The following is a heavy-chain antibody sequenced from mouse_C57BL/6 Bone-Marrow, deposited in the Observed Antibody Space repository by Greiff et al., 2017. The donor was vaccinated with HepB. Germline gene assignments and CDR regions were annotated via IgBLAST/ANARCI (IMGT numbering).Heavy chain of an antibody. Sequence: EVKVEESGGGLVQPGGSMKLSCVASGFTFSNYWMNWVRQSPEKGLEWVAQIRLKSDNYATHYAESVKGRFTISRDDSKSSVYLQTNNLRAEDTGIYYCTGLDWDDWGQGTTLTVSS. CDR1: GFTFSNYW. V-gene: IGHV6-3*01. J-gene: IGHJ2*01. D-gene: IGHD2-13*01. CDR3: TGLDWDD. CDR2: IRLKSDNYAT.